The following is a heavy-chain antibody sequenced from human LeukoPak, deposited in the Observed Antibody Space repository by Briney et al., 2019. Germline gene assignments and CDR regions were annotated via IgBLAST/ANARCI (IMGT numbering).Heavy chain of an antibody. Sequence: PSETLSLACALSGGSFSSGYWSWIRQPPGKGLEWIGYIYSSGTTNNNPSLESRVTVSVDTSKKIYSLKLTSVTAADTAVYFCARGDPAGLFDFRGQGHLVTVSS. D-gene: IGHD3-10*01. CDR3: ARGDPAGLFDF. CDR2: IYSSGTT. J-gene: IGHJ4*02. V-gene: IGHV4-59*01. CDR1: GGSFSSGY.